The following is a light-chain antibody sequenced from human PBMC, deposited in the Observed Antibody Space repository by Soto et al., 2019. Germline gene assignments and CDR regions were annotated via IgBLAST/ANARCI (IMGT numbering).Light chain of an antibody. V-gene: IGKV1D-12*01. Sequence: DIQMTQSPSSVSASVGDRVTITCRASQDISTWLAWYQQKPGKAPQLLIYAASSLQSGVPSRFSGSGSGAEFTLTISSLQPEDFATYLCQQVNSFPPTFGQGTRLEIK. CDR1: QDISTW. CDR2: AAS. CDR3: QQVNSFPPT. J-gene: IGKJ5*01.